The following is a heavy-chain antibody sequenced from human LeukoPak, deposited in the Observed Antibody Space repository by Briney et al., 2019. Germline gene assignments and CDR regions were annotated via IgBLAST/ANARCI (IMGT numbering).Heavy chain of an antibody. V-gene: IGHV4-59*12. CDR3: ARDSYSSGWYTDY. CDR1: GGSISSYY. J-gene: IGHJ4*02. D-gene: IGHD6-19*01. Sequence: SETLSLTCTVSGGSISSYYWSWIRQPPGKGLEWIGYIYYSGSTNYNPSLKSRVTISVDTSKNQFSLKLSSVTAADTAVYYCARDSYSSGWYTDYWGQGTLVTVSS. CDR2: IYYSGST.